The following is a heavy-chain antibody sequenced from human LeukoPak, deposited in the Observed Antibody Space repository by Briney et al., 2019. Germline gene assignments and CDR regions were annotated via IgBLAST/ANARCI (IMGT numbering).Heavy chain of an antibody. Sequence: GGSLRLSCAASGFTFSSYTMNWVRQAPGKGLEWVSSISSSSSYIYYADSVKGRFTISRDNAKNSLYLQMNSLRAEDTAVYYCVRDSEYQLLVDYWGQGTLVTVSS. CDR3: VRDSEYQLLVDY. CDR1: GFTFSSYT. V-gene: IGHV3-21*01. D-gene: IGHD2-2*01. CDR2: ISSSSSYI. J-gene: IGHJ4*02.